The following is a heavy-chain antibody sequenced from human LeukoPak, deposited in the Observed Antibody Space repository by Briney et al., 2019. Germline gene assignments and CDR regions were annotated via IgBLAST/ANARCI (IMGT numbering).Heavy chain of an antibody. J-gene: IGHJ4*02. Sequence: GGSLRLSCAASGFTVSSNYMSWVRQAPGKGLEWVSVIYSDGSTYYADSVKGRFTISRDNSKNTLYLQMNRLRAEDTAVYYCASHDYGDYGHFDYWGQGTLVTVSS. CDR3: ASHDYGDYGHFDY. CDR1: GFTVSSNY. CDR2: IYSDGST. V-gene: IGHV3-66*04. D-gene: IGHD4-17*01.